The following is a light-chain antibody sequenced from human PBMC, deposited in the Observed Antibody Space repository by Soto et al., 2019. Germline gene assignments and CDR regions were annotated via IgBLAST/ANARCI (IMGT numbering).Light chain of an antibody. Sequence: EIVLTQSPGTLSLSPGERATLSCRASQSVSSSYLAWYQQTPGQAPRLLIYGGTSRATGIPDRFSGSGSGTDFTLTISRLEPEDFAVYYCQQYGSSPYTFGQGTKLEIK. CDR3: QQYGSSPYT. CDR1: QSVSSSY. CDR2: GGT. V-gene: IGKV3-20*01. J-gene: IGKJ2*01.